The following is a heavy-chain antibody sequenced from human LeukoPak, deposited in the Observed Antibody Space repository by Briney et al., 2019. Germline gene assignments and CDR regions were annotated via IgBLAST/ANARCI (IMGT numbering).Heavy chain of an antibody. CDR3: ARAFLSSSDLYDAFDI. Sequence: ASVKVSCKASGYTFTGYYMHWVRQAPGQGLEWMGWINPNSGGTNYAQKFQGRVTMTRDTSISTAYMELSRLRSDDTAVYYCARAFLSSSDLYDAFDIWGQGTMVTVSS. CDR2: INPNSGGT. J-gene: IGHJ3*02. V-gene: IGHV1-2*02. CDR1: GYTFTGYY. D-gene: IGHD6-19*01.